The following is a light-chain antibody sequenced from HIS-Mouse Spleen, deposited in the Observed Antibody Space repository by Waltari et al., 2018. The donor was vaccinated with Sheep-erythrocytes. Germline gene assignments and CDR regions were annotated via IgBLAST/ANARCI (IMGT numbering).Light chain of an antibody. CDR2: DDS. CDR3: QVWDSSSDHVV. CDR1: NIGSKS. J-gene: IGLJ2*01. V-gene: IGLV3-21*02. Sequence: SYVLTQPPSVSVAPGQTARITCGGNNIGSKSVHWYQQKPGQAPVLVVYDDSDRPSGVPGRFSGSNSWNTATLTISRVEAGDEADYYCQVWDSSSDHVVFGGGTKLTVL.